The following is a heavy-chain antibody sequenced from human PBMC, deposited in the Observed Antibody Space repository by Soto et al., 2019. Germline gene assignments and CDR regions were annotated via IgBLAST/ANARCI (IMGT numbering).Heavy chain of an antibody. CDR2: TNAGTGNT. Sequence: ASVKVSCKASGYTFTSYAMHWVRQAPGQRLEWMGWTNAGTGNTKYSQKFQGRATITRDTSASTAYMELSSLRSEDTAVYFCARGGWGFLSGANWFDPWGQGTLVTVSS. CDR1: GYTFTSYA. V-gene: IGHV1-3*01. J-gene: IGHJ5*02. D-gene: IGHD3-3*01. CDR3: ARGGWGFLSGANWFDP.